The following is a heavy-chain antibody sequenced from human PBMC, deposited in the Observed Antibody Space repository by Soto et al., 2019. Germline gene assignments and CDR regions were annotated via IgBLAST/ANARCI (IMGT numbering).Heavy chain of an antibody. D-gene: IGHD1-1*01. CDR2: IYWDDDK. J-gene: IGHJ3*02. CDR1: GFSLSTSGVG. V-gene: IGHV2-5*02. CDR3: AHRHGSDAFDI. Sequence: QITLKESGPTLVKPTQTLTLTCTSSGFSLSTSGVGVGWIRQPPGKALEWLALIYWDDDKRYSPSLKSRLTITKDTSKNQVVLTITNMDPVDTATYYCAHRHGSDAFDIWGQGTMVTVSS.